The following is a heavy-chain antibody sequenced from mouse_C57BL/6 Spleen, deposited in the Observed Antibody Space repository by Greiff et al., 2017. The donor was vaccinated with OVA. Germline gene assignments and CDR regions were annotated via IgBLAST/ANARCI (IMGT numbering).Heavy chain of an antibody. J-gene: IGHJ2*01. CDR1: GYTFTSYW. D-gene: IGHD1-1*01. CDR3: ARDWYGSSWGYFDY. Sequence: QVQLQQPGAELVKPGASVKMSCKASGYTFTSYWITWVKQRPGQGLEWIGDIYPGSGSTNYNEKFKSKATLTVDTSSSTAYMQLSSLTSEDSAVYYCARDWYGSSWGYFDYWGEGTTLTVSP. CDR2: IYPGSGST. V-gene: IGHV1-55*01.